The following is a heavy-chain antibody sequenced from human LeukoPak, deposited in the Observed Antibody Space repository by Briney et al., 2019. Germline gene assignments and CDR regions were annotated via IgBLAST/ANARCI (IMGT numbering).Heavy chain of an antibody. D-gene: IGHD3-16*01. CDR1: GSRFTSYW. Sequence: GASLESSCKASGSRFTSYWSGWGRPLSGKGLGWTGIIYPGDSDTRYSPSFQGQVTISANKSISTAYLQWSSLKASDTAVYYCARPRGSWGGARCYFDYWGQGTLVTVSS. J-gene: IGHJ4*02. CDR2: IYPGDSDT. CDR3: ARPRGSWGGARCYFDY. V-gene: IGHV5-51*01.